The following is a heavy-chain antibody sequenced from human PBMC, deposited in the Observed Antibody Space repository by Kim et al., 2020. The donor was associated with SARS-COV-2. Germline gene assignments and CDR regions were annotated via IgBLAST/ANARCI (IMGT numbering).Heavy chain of an antibody. Sequence: GGSLRLSCAASGFTFSDYYMSWIRQAPGKGLEWVSYISSSSSYTNYADSVKGRFTISRDNAKNSLYLQMNSLRAEDTAVYYCARDRDVYDSSGTQPAFDIWGQGTMVTVSS. CDR3: ARDRDVYDSSGTQPAFDI. J-gene: IGHJ3*02. V-gene: IGHV3-11*05. CDR2: ISSSSSYT. CDR1: GFTFSDYY. D-gene: IGHD3-22*01.